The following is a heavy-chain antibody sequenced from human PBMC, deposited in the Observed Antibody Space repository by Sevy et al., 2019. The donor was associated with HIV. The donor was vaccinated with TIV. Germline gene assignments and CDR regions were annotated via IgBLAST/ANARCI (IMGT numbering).Heavy chain of an antibody. CDR3: ARSGFGCREFAEYNWFDP. V-gene: IGHV1-2*06. CDR1: GYTFTGYY. CDR2: INPNSGGT. Sequence: ASVKVSCKASGYTFTGYYMHWVRQAPGQGLEWMGRINPNSGGTNYAQKFQGRVTMTRDTSISTAYMELSRLRSDDTAVYYCARSGFGCREFAEYNWFDPWGQGTLVTVSS. J-gene: IGHJ5*02. D-gene: IGHD3-10*01.